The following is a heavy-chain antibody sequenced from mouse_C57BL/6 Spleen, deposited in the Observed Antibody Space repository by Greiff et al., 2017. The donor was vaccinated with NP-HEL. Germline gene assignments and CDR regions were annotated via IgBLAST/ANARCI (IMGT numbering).Heavy chain of an antibody. Sequence: VQLQQSGAELVRPGASVKLSCTASGFNIKDDYMHWVKQRPEQGLERIGWIDPENGDTEYASKLQGKATITADTSSNTAYLQLSSLTSEDTAVYYCTDNSNYLAWFAYWGQGTLVTVSA. V-gene: IGHV14-4*01. CDR3: TDNSNYLAWFAY. CDR1: GFNIKDDY. D-gene: IGHD2-5*01. J-gene: IGHJ3*01. CDR2: IDPENGDT.